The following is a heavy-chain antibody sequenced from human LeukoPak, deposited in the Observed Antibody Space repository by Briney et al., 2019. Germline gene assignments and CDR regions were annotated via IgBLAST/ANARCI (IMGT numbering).Heavy chain of an antibody. D-gene: IGHD6-19*01. CDR2: MNYNGAT. CDR1: GGSISSTTYY. J-gene: IGHJ4*02. V-gene: IGHV4-39*07. CDR3: VFSVAGTSKFF. Sequence: SETLSLTCTVSGGSISSTTYYWGWIRQPPGKGLEWIGSMNYNGATHHNPSLKGRVTLSIDTTKNQFSLKVNSVTAADTAVYYCVFSVAGTSKFFWGQGTLVTVSS.